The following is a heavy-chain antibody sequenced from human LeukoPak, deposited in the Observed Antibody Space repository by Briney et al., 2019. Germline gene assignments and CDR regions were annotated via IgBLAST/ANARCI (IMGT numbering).Heavy chain of an antibody. J-gene: IGHJ6*03. CDR1: GFTVSSNY. CDR2: SYSGGST. V-gene: IGHV3-53*01. Sequence: GGSLRLSCAASGFTVSSNYMSWVRQAPGRGQGWDSISYSGGSTYYADSVKGRFTISRDNPKNTLYLQMNSLRAEDTAVYYCASGSGSYRTPYYYMDVWGKGTTVTVSS. D-gene: IGHD3-10*01. CDR3: ASGSGSYRTPYYYMDV.